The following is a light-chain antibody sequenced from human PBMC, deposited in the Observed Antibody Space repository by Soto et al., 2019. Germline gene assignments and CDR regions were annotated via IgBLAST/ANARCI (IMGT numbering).Light chain of an antibody. Sequence: FMLTQPHSVSESPGKTVTISCTRSGGSITNNYVQWYQQRPGSAPTTVIYEDTQRRSGVPHRFSGSIDGSSNSASLTISGLRTEDEADYYCQSYDSSSQVFGGGTKLTVL. CDR1: GGSITNNY. CDR2: EDT. V-gene: IGLV6-57*04. CDR3: QSYDSSSQV. J-gene: IGLJ3*02.